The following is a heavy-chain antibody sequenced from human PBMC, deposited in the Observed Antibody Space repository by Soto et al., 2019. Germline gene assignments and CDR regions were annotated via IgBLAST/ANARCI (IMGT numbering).Heavy chain of an antibody. V-gene: IGHV1-2*04. CDR1: GYTFTGYY. CDR3: ARAELGYCSSTSCYFYNWFDP. D-gene: IGHD2-2*01. Sequence: ASVKVSCKASGYTFTGYYMHWVRQAPGQGLEWMGWINPNSGGTNYAQKFQGWVTMTRDTSISTAYMELSRLRSDDTAVYYCARAELGYCSSTSCYFYNWFDPWGQGTLVT. J-gene: IGHJ5*02. CDR2: INPNSGGT.